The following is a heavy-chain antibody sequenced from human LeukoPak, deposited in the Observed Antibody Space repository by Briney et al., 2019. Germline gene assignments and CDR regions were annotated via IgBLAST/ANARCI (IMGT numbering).Heavy chain of an antibody. V-gene: IGHV1-3*01. CDR1: GYTFSIYA. Sequence: ASVKVSFKTSGYTFSIYAIQWVRQAPGQRLEWMGWINGGDGNTKFSQKFQGRVTITRDTSARSSYMELSSLRSEDTAVYYCARSYIVVVPAVYFDYWGRGTLVAVSS. D-gene: IGHD2-2*01. J-gene: IGHJ4*02. CDR2: INGGDGNT. CDR3: ARSYIVVVPAVYFDY.